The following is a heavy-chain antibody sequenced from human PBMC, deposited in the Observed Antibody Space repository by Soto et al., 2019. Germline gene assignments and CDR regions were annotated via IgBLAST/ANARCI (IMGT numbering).Heavy chain of an antibody. Sequence: PSETLSLTCTVSGGPISSSSYYWGWIRQPPGKGLEWIGSIYYTGSTYYNPSLKSRVTISVDTSKNQFSLKLSSVTAADTAVYYCARQRRYYYDSSGYPDCWGQGTLVTVYS. CDR3: ARQRRYYYDSSGYPDC. V-gene: IGHV4-39*01. CDR2: IYYTGST. CDR1: GGPISSSSYY. D-gene: IGHD3-22*01. J-gene: IGHJ4*02.